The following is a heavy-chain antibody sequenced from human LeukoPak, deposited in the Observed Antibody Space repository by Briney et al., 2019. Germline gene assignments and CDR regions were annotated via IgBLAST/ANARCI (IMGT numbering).Heavy chain of an antibody. D-gene: IGHD3-22*01. Sequence: GESLKISCKGSGYSFTSYWIGWVRQMPGKGLEWMGIIYPGDSDTRYSPSFQGQVTISADKSISTAYLQWSSLKASDTAMYYCARITYYYDSSGYRWFDPWGQGTLVTVSS. CDR2: IYPGDSDT. J-gene: IGHJ5*02. CDR1: GYSFTSYW. V-gene: IGHV5-51*01. CDR3: ARITYYYDSSGYRWFDP.